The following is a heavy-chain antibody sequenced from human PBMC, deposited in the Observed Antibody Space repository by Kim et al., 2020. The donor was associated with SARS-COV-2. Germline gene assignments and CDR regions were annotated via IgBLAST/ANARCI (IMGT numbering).Heavy chain of an antibody. J-gene: IGHJ5*02. CDR2: IYWDDDK. Sequence: SGPTLVKPTQTLTLTCTFSGFSLSTSGVGVGWIRQPPGKALEWLALIYWDDDKRYSPSLKSRLTITKDTSKNQVVLTMTNMDPVDTATYYCAHFNSYYYDSSGYYYPGANWFDPWGQGTLVTVSS. CDR3: AHFNSYYYDSSGYYYPGANWFDP. CDR1: GFSLSTSGVG. V-gene: IGHV2-5*02. D-gene: IGHD3-22*01.